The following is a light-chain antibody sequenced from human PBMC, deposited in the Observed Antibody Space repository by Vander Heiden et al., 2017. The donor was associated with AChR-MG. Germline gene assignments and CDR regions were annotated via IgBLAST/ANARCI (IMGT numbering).Light chain of an antibody. CDR3: EAWDDSLNGYYV. CDR1: SSNIGSNT. Sequence: SVLTPPPSASGTPGPRVTISCSGSSSNIGSNTVNWYQQRPGTAPKLLIYSNNQRPSGVPDRCSGSKSGTSASLAISGLQSEEEADYYCEAWDDSLNGYYVFGTGTKVTVL. V-gene: IGLV1-44*01. J-gene: IGLJ1*01. CDR2: SNN.